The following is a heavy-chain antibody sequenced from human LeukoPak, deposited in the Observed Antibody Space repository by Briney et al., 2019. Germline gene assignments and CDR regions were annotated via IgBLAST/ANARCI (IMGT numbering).Heavy chain of an antibody. V-gene: IGHV3-23*01. D-gene: IGHD3-10*01. Sequence: PGGSLRLSCAASGFTFSRYAVSWVRQAPGKGLEWVSAIGGSGNATYYADSAKGRFTISRDNSKNTLYLQMNSLRAEDTAVYYCVKDPPITMVRGVIIDFDYWGQGTLVTVSS. CDR2: IGGSGNAT. CDR1: GFTFSRYA. J-gene: IGHJ4*02. CDR3: VKDPPITMVRGVIIDFDY.